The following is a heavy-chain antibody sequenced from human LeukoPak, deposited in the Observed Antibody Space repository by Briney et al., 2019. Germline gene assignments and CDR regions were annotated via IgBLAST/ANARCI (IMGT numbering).Heavy chain of an antibody. CDR3: ARGMTASAFDY. CDR2: ISSSSRYI. V-gene: IGHV3-21*01. CDR1: GFTLSSDS. D-gene: IGHD5-18*01. J-gene: IGHJ4*02. Sequence: LGGSLRLSCTASGFTLSSDSINWVRQAPGKGLEWTSFISSSSRYIYYADSVKGRFTVSRDNAKNSSYLQINSLRADDTALYYCARGMTASAFDYWGQGTPVTVSS.